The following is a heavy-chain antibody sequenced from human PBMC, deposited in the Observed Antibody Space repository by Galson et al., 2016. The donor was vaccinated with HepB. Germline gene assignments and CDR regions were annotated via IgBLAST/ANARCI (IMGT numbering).Heavy chain of an antibody. Sequence: LSLTCTVSGGSISSGGYYWSWIRQHPGKGLEWVGYIYNSGRTYYNPSLKRRVTISVDTSKNQFSLKLNSVTAADTAVYYCARDIRRGGTSRHSCFDPWGQGTLVTVSS. J-gene: IGHJ5*02. CDR1: GGSISSGGYY. CDR2: IYNSGRT. V-gene: IGHV4-31*03. D-gene: IGHD1-26*01. CDR3: ARDIRRGGTSRHSCFDP.